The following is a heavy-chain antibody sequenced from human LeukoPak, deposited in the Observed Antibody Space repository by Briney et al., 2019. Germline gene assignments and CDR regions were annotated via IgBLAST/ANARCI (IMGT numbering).Heavy chain of an antibody. CDR3: ARDEPRGAWVY. CDR2: IYHTGIT. CDR1: GGSIGSDY. V-gene: IGHV4-59*01. J-gene: IGHJ4*02. Sequence: SSETQSLTCTVSGGSIGSDYWTWIRQPPGEALEWIGDIYHTGITNYNPSLKSRVTISVDTSKNQFSLRLNSVTAADTALYYCARDEPRGAWVYWGQGALVTVSS. D-gene: IGHD1-14*01.